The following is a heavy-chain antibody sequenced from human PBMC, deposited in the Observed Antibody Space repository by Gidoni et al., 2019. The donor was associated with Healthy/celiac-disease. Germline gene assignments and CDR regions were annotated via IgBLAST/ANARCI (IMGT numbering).Heavy chain of an antibody. CDR3: AKCSGGSCYTRGSGWFDP. V-gene: IGHV3-23*01. D-gene: IGHD2-15*01. J-gene: IGHJ5*02. Sequence: EVQLLESGGGLVQPGGSLRLSCAASGFTFSSYAMSWVRQAPGKGLEWVSAISGSGGSTYYADSVKGRFTISRDNSKNTLYLQMNSLRAEDTAVYYCAKCSGGSCYTRGSGWFDPWGQGTLVTVSS. CDR2: ISGSGGST. CDR1: GFTFSSYA.